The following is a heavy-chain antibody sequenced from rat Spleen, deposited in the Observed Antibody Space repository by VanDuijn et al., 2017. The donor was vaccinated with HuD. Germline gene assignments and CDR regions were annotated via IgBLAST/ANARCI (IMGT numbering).Heavy chain of an antibody. CDR3: VRANRESYAHFDY. CDR2: IWTGGTT. CDR1: GFSLTNYH. D-gene: IGHD1-12*01. J-gene: IGHJ2*01. V-gene: IGHV2-43*01. Sequence: QVQLKESGPGLVQPSQTLSLTCTVSGFSLTNYHVGWVRQSPGKGLEWMGVIWTGGTTAYHSSFNSRLSVSRDISKSQVFLRMNSLQTEDTATYYFVRANRESYAHFDYWGQGVMVTVSS.